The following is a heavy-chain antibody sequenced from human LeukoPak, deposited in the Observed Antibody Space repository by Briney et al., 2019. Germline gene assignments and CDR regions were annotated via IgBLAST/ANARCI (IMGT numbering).Heavy chain of an antibody. J-gene: IGHJ4*02. V-gene: IGHV3-30-3*01. CDR3: ARGGYSGSSPENN. Sequence: GRSLRLSCAASGFTFSSYAMHWVRQAPGKGLEWVAVISYDGSSKYYADSVKGRFTISRDNSKNTLYLQMNSLRAEDTAVYYCARGGYSGSSPENNWGQGTLVTVSS. CDR1: GFTFSSYA. D-gene: IGHD1-26*01. CDR2: ISYDGSSK.